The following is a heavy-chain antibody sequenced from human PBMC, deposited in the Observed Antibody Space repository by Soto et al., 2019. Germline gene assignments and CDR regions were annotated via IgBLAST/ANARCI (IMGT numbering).Heavy chain of an antibody. CDR1: GGSISSYY. D-gene: IGHD3-10*01. CDR2: IYYSGST. J-gene: IGHJ5*02. V-gene: IGHV4-59*01. Sequence: PSETLSLTCTVSGGSISSYYWSWIRQPPGKGLEWIGYIYYSGSTNYNPSLKSRVTISVDTSKNQFSLKLSSVTAADTAVYYCARVYGTMVRRAWLDPCGQGTLVTVSS. CDR3: ARVYGTMVRRAWLDP.